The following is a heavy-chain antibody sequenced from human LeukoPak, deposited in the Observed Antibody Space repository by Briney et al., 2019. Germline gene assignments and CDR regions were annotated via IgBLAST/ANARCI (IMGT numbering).Heavy chain of an antibody. Sequence: SVKVSCKASGYTFTGYYMHWVRQAPGQGLEWMGGIIPIFGTANYAQKFQGRVTITADESTSTAYMELSSLGSEDTAVYYCAGRGYSYGYHYDWFDPWGQGTLVTVSS. CDR3: AGRGYSYGYHYDWFDP. CDR2: IIPIFGTA. J-gene: IGHJ5*02. V-gene: IGHV1-69*13. D-gene: IGHD5-18*01. CDR1: GYTFTGYY.